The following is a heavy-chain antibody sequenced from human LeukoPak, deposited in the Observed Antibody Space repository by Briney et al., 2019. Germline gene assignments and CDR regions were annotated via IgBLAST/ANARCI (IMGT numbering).Heavy chain of an antibody. CDR1: GGSISSGSYY. CDR3: ARDTMIVVVDAFDI. CDR2: IYTSGST. V-gene: IGHV4-61*02. Sequence: SETLSLICTVSGGSISSGSYYWSWIRQPAGKGLEWIGRIYTSGSTNYNPSLKSRVTISVDTSKNQFSLKLSSVTAADTAVYYCARDTMIVVVDAFDIWGQGTMVTVSS. D-gene: IGHD3-22*01. J-gene: IGHJ3*02.